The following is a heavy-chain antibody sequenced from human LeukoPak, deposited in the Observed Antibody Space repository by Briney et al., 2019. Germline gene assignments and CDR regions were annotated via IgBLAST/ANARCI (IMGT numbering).Heavy chain of an antibody. CDR1: GSTFSSYG. CDR2: ISYDGSNK. V-gene: IGHV3-30*18. Sequence: GGSLRLSCAASGSTFSSYGMHWVRQAPGKGLEWVAVISYDGSNKYYADSVKGRFTISRDNSKNTLYLQMNSLRAEDTAVYYCAKTGYYDFWSGYYDYWGQGTLVTVSS. CDR3: AKTGYYDFWSGYYDY. D-gene: IGHD3-3*01. J-gene: IGHJ4*02.